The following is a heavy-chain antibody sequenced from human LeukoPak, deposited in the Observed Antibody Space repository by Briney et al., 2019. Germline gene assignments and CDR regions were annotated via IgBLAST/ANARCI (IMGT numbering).Heavy chain of an antibody. V-gene: IGHV3-74*01. D-gene: IGHD2-21*01. J-gene: IGHJ6*02. CDR1: EFIFSNNW. CDR3: VRDLRIEDV. CDR2: INMDGSQI. Sequence: PGGSLRLSCAASEFIFSNNWMHWVRQAPGKGLVWVSRINMDGSQINYAEFVKGRFTTSRDNAKNTVYLQLNSLRAEDTAMYYCVRDLRIEDVWGLGTTVTVSS.